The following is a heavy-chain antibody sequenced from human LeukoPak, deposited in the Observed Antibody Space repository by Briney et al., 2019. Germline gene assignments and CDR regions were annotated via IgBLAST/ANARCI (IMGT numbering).Heavy chain of an antibody. V-gene: IGHV3-9*01. CDR2: ISWNSGSI. D-gene: IGHD3-10*01. CDR1: GFTFDDYA. J-gene: IGHJ4*02. Sequence: PGGSLRLSCAASGFTFDDYAMHWVRQAPGKGLEWVSGISWNSGSIAYADSVKGRFTISRDNAKNSLYLQMNSLRAEDTAVYYCARDLLVRGVPFDYWGQGTLVTVSS. CDR3: ARDLLVRGVPFDY.